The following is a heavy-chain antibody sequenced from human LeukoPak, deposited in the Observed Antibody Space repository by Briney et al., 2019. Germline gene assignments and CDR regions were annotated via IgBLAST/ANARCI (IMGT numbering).Heavy chain of an antibody. CDR3: ARGVVNDFWSGYYYYYMDV. J-gene: IGHJ6*03. V-gene: IGHV4-61*02. CDR1: GGSINSGSYY. Sequence: PSETLSLTCTVSGGSINSGSYYWSWLRQPAGKGLECIGRIYTSGSTNYNPSLKSRVTISVDTSKNQFSLKLSSVTAADTAVYYCARGVVNDFWSGYYYYYMDVWGRGTTVTVSS. D-gene: IGHD3-3*01. CDR2: IYTSGST.